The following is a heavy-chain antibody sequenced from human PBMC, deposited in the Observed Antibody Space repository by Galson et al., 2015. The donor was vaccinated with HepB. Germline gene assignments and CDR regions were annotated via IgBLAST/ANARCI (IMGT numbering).Heavy chain of an antibody. D-gene: IGHD2-8*01. V-gene: IGHV3-23*01. CDR2: VSGSGSST. J-gene: IGHJ3*02. Sequence: SLRLSCAASGFTFSSFVISWVRQAPGKGLEWVSTVSGSGSSTYYADSVKGRFTISRDNSKNTMYLQTNSLRVEDTALYYCAKGLKTISPRGVFDIWGQGTMVAVSS. CDR1: GFTFSSFV. CDR3: AKGLKTISPRGVFDI.